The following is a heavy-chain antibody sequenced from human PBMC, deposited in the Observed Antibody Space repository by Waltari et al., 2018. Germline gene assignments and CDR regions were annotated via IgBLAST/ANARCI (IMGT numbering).Heavy chain of an antibody. CDR1: GFAFSDYP. D-gene: IGHD6-25*01. V-gene: IGHV3-30*15. CDR2: ISYDGLKQ. J-gene: IGHJ3*01. CDR3: AREADGPFDV. Sequence: QVQLVESGGGVVQPGRSLRLSCAASGFAFSDYPIQWVRQAPGKGLEWVTMISYDGLKQYYADSVRGRFTISRDNSRDTLVLQMRSLRIEDTAVYYCAREADGPFDVWGQGTMVTVSS.